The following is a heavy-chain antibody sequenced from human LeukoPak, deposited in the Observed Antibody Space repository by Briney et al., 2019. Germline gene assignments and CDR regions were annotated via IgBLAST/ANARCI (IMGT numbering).Heavy chain of an antibody. V-gene: IGHV1-46*01. J-gene: IGHJ5*02. CDR1: GYTFTSYY. CDR2: INPSGGST. Sequence: ASVKVSCKASGYTFTSYYMHWVRQAPGQGLEWMGIINPSGGSTSYAQKFQGRVTMTRDTSTSTAYMELRSLRSDDTAVYYCARDPGSFLSSSGWLNWFDPWGQGTLVTVSS. D-gene: IGHD6-19*01. CDR3: ARDPGSFLSSSGWLNWFDP.